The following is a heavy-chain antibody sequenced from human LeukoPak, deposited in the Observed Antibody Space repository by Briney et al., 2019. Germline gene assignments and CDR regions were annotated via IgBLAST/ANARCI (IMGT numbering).Heavy chain of an antibody. Sequence: ASVKVSCKASGYTFTSYDINWVRQATGQGLEWMGWMNPNSGNTGYAQKFQGRVTMTRNTSISTAYMELSSLRSEDTAVYYCARGVRYFDWSSPNYSYGMDVWGQGTTVTVSS. CDR2: MNPNSGNT. CDR3: ARGVRYFDWSSPNYSYGMDV. CDR1: GYTFTSYD. V-gene: IGHV1-8*01. J-gene: IGHJ6*02. D-gene: IGHD3-9*01.